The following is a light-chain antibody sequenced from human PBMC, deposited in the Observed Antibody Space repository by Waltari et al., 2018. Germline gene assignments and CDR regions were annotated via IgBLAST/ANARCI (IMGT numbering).Light chain of an antibody. V-gene: IGKV2-28*01. Sequence: DVMMTQSPLSLPVTPGEPASISCRSSQSLLHSNGYNYLDWYVQKPGQSPQVLIYLGSDRASGVPDRISGSGSSTDFTLQISRVEAEDVGVYYCMQALQTPPTFGQGTKLEIK. CDR3: MQALQTPPT. CDR2: LGS. J-gene: IGKJ2*01. CDR1: QSLLHSNGYNY.